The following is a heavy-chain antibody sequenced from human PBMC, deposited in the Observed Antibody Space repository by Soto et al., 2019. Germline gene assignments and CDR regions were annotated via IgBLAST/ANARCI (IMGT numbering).Heavy chain of an antibody. CDR2: INHSGST. CDR3: ARDKITGLFDY. V-gene: IGHV4-34*01. CDR1: GGSFSGYY. Sequence: QVQLQQWGAGLLKPSETLSLTCAVYGGSFSGYYWTWIRQPPGTGLEWIGEINHSGSTNYNPSLKGRVTRSVDTSKNHCYLKLTSVTAARKDVDYCARDKITGLFDYWGQGTLVTVSS. D-gene: IGHD2-8*02. J-gene: IGHJ4*02.